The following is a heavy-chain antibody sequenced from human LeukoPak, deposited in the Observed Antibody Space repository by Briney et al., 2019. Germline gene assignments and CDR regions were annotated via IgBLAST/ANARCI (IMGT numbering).Heavy chain of an antibody. D-gene: IGHD6-19*01. CDR1: GGSFSGYY. CDR2: VNSDGTGT. V-gene: IGHV3-23*01. J-gene: IGHJ4*02. CDR3: ARGDRNSGWHY. Sequence: ETLSLTCAVYGGSFSGYYWSWIRQPPGKGLEWVSGVNSDGTGTSYADSVKGRFTVSRDNSKNSLYLQMNSLRADDTAVYYCARGDRNSGWHYWGQGTLVTVSS.